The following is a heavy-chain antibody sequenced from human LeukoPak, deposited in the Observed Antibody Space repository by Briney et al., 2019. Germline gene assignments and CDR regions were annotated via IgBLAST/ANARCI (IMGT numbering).Heavy chain of an antibody. CDR2: FDPEDGET. Sequence: GASVKVSCKVSGYTLTELSMHWVRQVPGEGLEWMGGFDPEDGETIYAQKFQGRVTMTEDTSTDTAYMELSSLRSEDTAVYYCATGHYDSSGYYHDAFDIWGQGTMVTVSS. CDR3: ATGHYDSSGYYHDAFDI. J-gene: IGHJ3*02. V-gene: IGHV1-24*01. D-gene: IGHD3-22*01. CDR1: GYTLTELS.